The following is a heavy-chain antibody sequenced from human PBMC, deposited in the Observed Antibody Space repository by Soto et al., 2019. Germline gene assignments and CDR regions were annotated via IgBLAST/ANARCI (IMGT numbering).Heavy chain of an antibody. CDR3: AREELFGVVNILLALDY. Sequence: EVQLVESGGGLVKPGGSLRLSCAASGFTFSSYSMNWVRQAPGKGLEWVSSISSSSSYIYYEDSVKGRFTISRDNAKNSLYLQMNSLRAEDTAVYYCAREELFGVVNILLALDYWGQGTLVTVSS. CDR2: ISSSSSYI. D-gene: IGHD3-3*01. V-gene: IGHV3-21*01. CDR1: GFTFSSYS. J-gene: IGHJ4*02.